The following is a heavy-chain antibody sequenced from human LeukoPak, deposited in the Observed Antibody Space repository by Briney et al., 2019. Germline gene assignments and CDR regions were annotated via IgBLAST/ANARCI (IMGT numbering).Heavy chain of an antibody. J-gene: IGHJ4*02. CDR1: GYTFTGYY. D-gene: IGHD3-10*01. Sequence: AASVKVSCKASGYTFTGYYMHWVRQAPGQGLEWMGWINPNSGGTTYAQKFQGRVTMTRDTSISTAYMELSRLRSDDTAVYYCARLYYGSGSPFDYWGQGTLVTVSS. V-gene: IGHV1-2*02. CDR2: INPNSGGT. CDR3: ARLYYGSGSPFDY.